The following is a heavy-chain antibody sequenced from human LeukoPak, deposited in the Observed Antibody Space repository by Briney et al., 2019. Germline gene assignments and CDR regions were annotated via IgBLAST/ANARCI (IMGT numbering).Heavy chain of an antibody. CDR2: TYYRSKWYN. CDR3: ARAVAGHHTPELGCYYYYMDV. V-gene: IGHV6-1*01. D-gene: IGHD6-19*01. Sequence: SQTLSLTCAISGDSVSSNSAAWNWIRQPPSRGLEWLGRTYYRSKWYNDYAVSVKSRITINPDTSKNQFSLQLNSVTPEDTAVYYCARAVAGHHTPELGCYYYYMDVWGKGTTVTVSS. J-gene: IGHJ6*03. CDR1: GDSVSSNSAA.